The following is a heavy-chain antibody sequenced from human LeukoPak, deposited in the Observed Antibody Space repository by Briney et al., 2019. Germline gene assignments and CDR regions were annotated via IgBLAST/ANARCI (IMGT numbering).Heavy chain of an antibody. CDR3: ARLGYSSSWGQTYFDY. CDR2: INPNSGGT. D-gene: IGHD6-13*01. J-gene: IGHJ4*02. CDR1: GYTFTGYY. Sequence: ASVKVSCKASGYTFTGYYMHWVRQAPGQGLEWMGRINPNSGGTNYAQKFQGRVTMTRDTSISTAYLQWSSLKASDTAMYYCARLGYSSSWGQTYFDYWGQGTLVTVSP. V-gene: IGHV1-2*06.